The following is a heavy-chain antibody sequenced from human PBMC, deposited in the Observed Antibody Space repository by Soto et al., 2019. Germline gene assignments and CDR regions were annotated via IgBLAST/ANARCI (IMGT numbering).Heavy chain of an antibody. CDR1: GGSISSGGYS. CDR3: ARRYGDTFDF. J-gene: IGHJ4*02. V-gene: IGHV4-30-2*02. CDR2: IYHSGST. D-gene: IGHD3-16*01. Sequence: SETLSLTCAVSGGSISSGGYSWSWIRQPPGKGLEWIGYIYHSGSTYYNPSLKSRVTISVDRSKNQFSLKLSSVTAADTAVYYCARRYGDTFDFWGQGTLVTVSS.